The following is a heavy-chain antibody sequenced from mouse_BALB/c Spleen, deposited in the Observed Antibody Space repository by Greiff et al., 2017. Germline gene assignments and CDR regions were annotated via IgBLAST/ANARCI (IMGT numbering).Heavy chain of an antibody. V-gene: IGHV1S81*02. CDR2: INPSNGGT. CDR1: GYTFTSYY. J-gene: IGHJ1*01. CDR3: TRSLYYGSPYWYFDV. Sequence: QVQLQQPGAELVKPGASVKLSCKASGYTFTSYYMYWVKQRPGQGLEWIGGINPSNGGTNFNEKFKSKATLTVDKSSSTAYMQLSSLTSEDSAVYYCTRSLYYGSPYWYFDVWGAGTTVTVSS. D-gene: IGHD1-1*01.